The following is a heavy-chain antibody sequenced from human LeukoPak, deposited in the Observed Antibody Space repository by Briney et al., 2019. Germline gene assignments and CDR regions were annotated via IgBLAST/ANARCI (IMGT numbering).Heavy chain of an antibody. CDR2: ISYDGSNK. J-gene: IGHJ2*01. V-gene: IGHV3-30-3*01. D-gene: IGHD1-1*01. CDR3: AKVTQNANWYFDL. CDR1: GFTFSSYA. Sequence: GGSLRLSCAASGFTFSSYAMHWVRQAPGKGLEWVAVISYDGSNKYYADSVKGRFTISRDNSKNTLYLQMNSLRAEDTAVYYCAKVTQNANWYFDLWGRGTLVTVSS.